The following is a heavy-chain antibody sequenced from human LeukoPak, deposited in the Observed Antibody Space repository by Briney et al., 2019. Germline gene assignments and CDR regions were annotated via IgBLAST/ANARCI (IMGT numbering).Heavy chain of an antibody. Sequence: ASVKVSCKASGYTFTGYYMHWVRQAPGQGLEWMGWINPNSGGTNYAQKFQGRVTMTRNTSISTAYMELSSLRSEDTAVYYCARRSYYDSSGVDYWGQGTLVTVSS. D-gene: IGHD3-22*01. V-gene: IGHV1-2*02. CDR3: ARRSYYDSSGVDY. CDR1: GYTFTGYY. CDR2: INPNSGGT. J-gene: IGHJ4*02.